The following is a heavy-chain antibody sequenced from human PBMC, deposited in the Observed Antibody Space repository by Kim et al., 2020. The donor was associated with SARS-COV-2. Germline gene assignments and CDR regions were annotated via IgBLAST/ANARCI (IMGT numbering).Heavy chain of an antibody. J-gene: IGHJ4*02. D-gene: IGHD2-2*01. CDR1: GYTFSSNA. Sequence: ASVKVSCKASGYTFSSNAMNWVRQAPGQGPEWMGWINTNTGNPTYAQGFAGRYVFSLDTSVSPAYLQINNLKAEDSAVYYCAAWRPPDSVYCSTSSCQVIYYFDYWGQGTLVTVSS. CDR2: INTNTGNP. CDR3: AAWRPPDSVYCSTSSCQVIYYFDY. V-gene: IGHV7-4-1*02.